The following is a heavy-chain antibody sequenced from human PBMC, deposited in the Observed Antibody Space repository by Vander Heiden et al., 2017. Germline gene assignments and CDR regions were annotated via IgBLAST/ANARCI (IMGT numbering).Heavy chain of an antibody. J-gene: IGHJ4*02. D-gene: IGHD2-2*01. CDR3: ARDLRACSSTSCRPDY. V-gene: IGHV3-74*01. Sequence: EVQLVESGGGLVQPGGSLRLSCAASAFTFGSYWMHWVRQAPGKGLVWVSRINSDGSSTSYADSVKGRFTISRDNAKNTLYLQMNSLRAEDTAVYYCARDLRACSSTSCRPDYWGQGTLVTVSS. CDR2: INSDGSST. CDR1: AFTFGSYW.